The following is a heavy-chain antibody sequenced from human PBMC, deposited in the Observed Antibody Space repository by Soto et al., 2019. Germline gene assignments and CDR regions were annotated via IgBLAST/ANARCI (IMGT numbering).Heavy chain of an antibody. J-gene: IGHJ4*02. D-gene: IGHD6-19*01. CDR3: VRLYTSGWYFDH. CDR1: GFTFSSYS. CDR2: ITRSSSPI. V-gene: IGHV3-48*02. Sequence: LRLSCAASGFTFSSYSMNWVRQAPGKGLEWVSYITRSSSPIYYADSVKGRFTTSRDNGKNSLYLQMNSLRDEDTAVYYCVRLYTSGWYFDHWGQGTLVTVSS.